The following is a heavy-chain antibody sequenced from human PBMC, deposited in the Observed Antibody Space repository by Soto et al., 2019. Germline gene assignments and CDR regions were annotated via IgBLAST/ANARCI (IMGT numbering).Heavy chain of an antibody. Sequence: QEQLVESGGGLVQPGRSLRLSCAASRFTFSSYGMNWVRQAPGKGLAWVALIWYDGNNKYYADSVKGRFTISRDNSKNTLYLQMNSLRAEDTAVYYCVRALVDYSISKYKYGVDVCGQGTTVTVSS. CDR1: RFTFSSYG. V-gene: IGHV3-33*01. D-gene: IGHD4-4*01. J-gene: IGHJ6*02. CDR3: VRALVDYSISKYKYGVDV. CDR2: IWYDGNNK.